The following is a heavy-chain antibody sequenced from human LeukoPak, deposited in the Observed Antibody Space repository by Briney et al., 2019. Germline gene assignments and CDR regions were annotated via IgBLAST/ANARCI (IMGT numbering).Heavy chain of an antibody. D-gene: IGHD6-13*01. CDR1: KFTFSSYS. V-gene: IGHV3-21*01. J-gene: IGHJ6*03. CDR2: INSYSSYI. CDR3: ARVKQLVLRYMDV. Sequence: PGGSLRLSCAASKFTFSSYSMNWVRQAPGKGLEWVSSINSYSSYIYYADSVKGRFTISRDNAKNSLYLQMNSLRAEDTAVYYCARVKQLVLRYMDVWGKGTTVTISS.